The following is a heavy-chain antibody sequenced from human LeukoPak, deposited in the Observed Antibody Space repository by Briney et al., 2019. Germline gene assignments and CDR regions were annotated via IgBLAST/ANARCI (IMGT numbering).Heavy chain of an antibody. CDR2: ISYDGSNK. D-gene: IGHD6-13*01. Sequence: GGSLRLSCAASGFTFSSYAMHWVRQAPGKGLEGVAVISYDGSNKYYADSVKGRFTISRDNSKNTLYLQMNSLRAEDTAVYYCARESAPVIAAAGTGWFDPWGQGTLVTVSS. CDR1: GFTFSSYA. V-gene: IGHV3-30*04. CDR3: ARESAPVIAAAGTGWFDP. J-gene: IGHJ5*02.